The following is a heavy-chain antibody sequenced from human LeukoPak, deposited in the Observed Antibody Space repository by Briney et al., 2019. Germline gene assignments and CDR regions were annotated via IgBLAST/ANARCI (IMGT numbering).Heavy chain of an antibody. D-gene: IGHD3-22*01. Sequence: SETLSLTCTVSGYSISSGYYWGWIRQPPGKGLEWIGSIYHSGSTYYNPSLKSRVTISVDTSKNQFSLKLSSVTAADTAVYYCARVAIPYDISPYYDGYMDVWGKGTTVTVSS. CDR3: ARVAIPYDISPYYDGYMDV. J-gene: IGHJ6*03. V-gene: IGHV4-38-2*02. CDR1: GYSISSGYY. CDR2: IYHSGST.